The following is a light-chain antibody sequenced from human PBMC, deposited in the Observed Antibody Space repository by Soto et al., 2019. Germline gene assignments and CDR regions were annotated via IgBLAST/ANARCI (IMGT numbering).Light chain of an antibody. Sequence: EIVLTQSPATLSLSPGERATLSCRASQSVSSYLAWYQQKPGQAPSLLIYDASNRATGIPARFLGSGSGTDFTLTISSLEPEDFPVYYCQQRSNWPRITFGQGTR. CDR1: QSVSSY. V-gene: IGKV3-11*01. CDR2: DAS. CDR3: QQRSNWPRIT. J-gene: IGKJ5*01.